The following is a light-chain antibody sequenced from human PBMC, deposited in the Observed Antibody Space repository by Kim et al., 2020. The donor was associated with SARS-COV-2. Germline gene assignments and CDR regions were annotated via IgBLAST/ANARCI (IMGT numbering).Light chain of an antibody. CDR1: TGLVTSGYS. Sequence: PGGTVTLTSAASTGLVTSGYSPTWFLPKPGQAPRALIYSTRNKPSWTPARFSGALLGGKAALTLSVVRPEGEAVYYCLLSFGVARVFGGGTQLTVL. V-gene: IGLV7-43*01. CDR3: LLSFGVARV. J-gene: IGLJ3*02. CDR2: STR.